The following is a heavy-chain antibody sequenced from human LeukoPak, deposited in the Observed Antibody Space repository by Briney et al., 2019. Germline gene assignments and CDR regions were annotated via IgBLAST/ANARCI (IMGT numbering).Heavy chain of an antibody. Sequence: PSETLSLTCTVSGGSISSDSYYWAWIRQPPGKGLEWIASIYYSGSTYYNPSLKSRVTISVDTSRNQFSLKLSSVTAADTAVYYCASLAVAGLSEGYRGQGTLVIVSS. CDR3: ASLAVAGLSEGY. V-gene: IGHV4-39*01. D-gene: IGHD6-19*01. J-gene: IGHJ4*02. CDR1: GGSISSDSYY. CDR2: IYYSGST.